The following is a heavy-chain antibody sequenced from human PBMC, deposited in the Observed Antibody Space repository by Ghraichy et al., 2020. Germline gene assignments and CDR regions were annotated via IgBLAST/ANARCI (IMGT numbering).Heavy chain of an antibody. V-gene: IGHV3-23*01. J-gene: IGHJ4*02. CDR1: GFTFSSYA. D-gene: IGHD1-26*01. CDR3: AKDEARVGATLLGLDY. Sequence: GESLNISCAASGFTFSSYAMSWVRQAPGKGLEWVSAISGSGGSTYYADSVKGRFTISRDNSKNTLYLQMNSLRAEDTAVYYCAKDEARVGATLLGLDYWGQGTLVTVSS. CDR2: ISGSGGST.